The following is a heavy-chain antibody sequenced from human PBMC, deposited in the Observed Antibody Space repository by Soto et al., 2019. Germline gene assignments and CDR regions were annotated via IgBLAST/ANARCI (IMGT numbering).Heavy chain of an antibody. V-gene: IGHV3-48*02. CDR3: ARDEQQLAPYYYYGMDV. J-gene: IGHJ6*02. D-gene: IGHD6-13*01. CDR1: GFTFSSYS. Sequence: TGGSLRLSCAASGFTFSSYSMNWVRQAPGKGLEWVSYISSSSSTIYYADSVKGRFTISRDNAKNSLYLQMNSLRDEDTAVYYCARDEQQLAPYYYYGMDVWGQGTTVTV. CDR2: ISSSSSTI.